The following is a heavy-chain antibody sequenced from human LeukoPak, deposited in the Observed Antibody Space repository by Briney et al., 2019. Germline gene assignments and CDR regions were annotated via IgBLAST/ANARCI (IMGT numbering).Heavy chain of an antibody. Sequence: SETLSLTCTVSGGSISSGDYYWSWIRQPPGKGLEWIGYTYYSGSTYYNPSLKSRVTISVDTSKNQFSLKLSSVTAADTAVYYCARGYDILTESSYNWFDPWGQGTLVTVSS. CDR1: GGSISSGDYY. D-gene: IGHD3-9*01. V-gene: IGHV4-30-4*01. CDR3: ARGYDILTESSYNWFDP. CDR2: TYYSGST. J-gene: IGHJ5*02.